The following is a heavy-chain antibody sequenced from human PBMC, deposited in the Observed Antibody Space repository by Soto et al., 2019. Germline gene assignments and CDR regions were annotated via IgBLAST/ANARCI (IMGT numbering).Heavy chain of an antibody. V-gene: IGHV3-23*01. D-gene: IGHD2-8*01. CDR1: GFNFTAYA. J-gene: IGHJ3*02. Sequence: EVQLLESGGGLVQPGGSLRLSCAASGFNFTAYAMSWVRQAPGKGLEWVSGLVGSGDPIFYAAYVRGRFTVSRDNSKNTMFRQMSSLRADDTAIYYCAKDAIANNGIWEPFDMWGRGTGVTVSS. CDR2: LVGSGDPI. CDR3: AKDAIANNGIWEPFDM.